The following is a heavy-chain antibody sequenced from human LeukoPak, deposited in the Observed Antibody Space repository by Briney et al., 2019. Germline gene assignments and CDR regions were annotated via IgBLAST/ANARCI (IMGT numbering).Heavy chain of an antibody. Sequence: GGSLRLSCAASGFTFGSYAMTWVRQAPGKGLEWVSAIRGSGTGTNYGDSVKGRFTISRHNSKNTLYLQMNSLRAEDTAVYYCAKGWVYYYYYMDVWGKGTTVTVSS. CDR2: IRGSGTGT. D-gene: IGHD6-13*01. CDR1: GFTFGSYA. CDR3: AKGWVYYYYYMDV. V-gene: IGHV3-23*01. J-gene: IGHJ6*03.